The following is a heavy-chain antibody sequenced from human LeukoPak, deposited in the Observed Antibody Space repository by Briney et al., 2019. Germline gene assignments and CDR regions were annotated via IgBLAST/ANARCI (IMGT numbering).Heavy chain of an antibody. Sequence: PSETLSLTCTVSSGSISTYYWTWIRQPPGKGLEWIGYISYSGSTKYNPSLTRRTTISLDTSKNQFSLELRSMTAADTAIYYCARQAGMFTTFDIWSQAILVTVSS. V-gene: IGHV4-59*08. CDR3: ARQAGMFTTFDI. D-gene: IGHD3-22*01. CDR2: ISYSGST. CDR1: SGSISTYY. J-gene: IGHJ4*02.